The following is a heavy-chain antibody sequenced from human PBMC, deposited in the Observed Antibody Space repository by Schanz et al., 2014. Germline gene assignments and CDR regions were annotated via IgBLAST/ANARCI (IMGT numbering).Heavy chain of an antibody. Sequence: EVQLVESGGDLVQPGGSLRLSCAASGFTFSDSWMHWVRQAPGKGLVWVSGILLRSGHRDYANSVKDRFIISRDRSSLYLQMNSLRAEDTAFYYCVKDLAPGGADVWGQGTTVTVSS. V-gene: IGHV3-9*01. CDR2: ILLRSGHR. D-gene: IGHD2-15*01. CDR1: GFTFSDSW. CDR3: VKDLAPGGADV. J-gene: IGHJ6*02.